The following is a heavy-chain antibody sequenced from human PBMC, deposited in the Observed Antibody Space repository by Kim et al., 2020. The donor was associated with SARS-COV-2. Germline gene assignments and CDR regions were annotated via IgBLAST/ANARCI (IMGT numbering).Heavy chain of an antibody. V-gene: IGHV3-74*01. J-gene: IGHJ4*02. Sequence: GGSLRLSCAASGFTFSSYWMHWVRQAPGKGLVWVSRINSDGSSTSYADSVKGRFTISRDNAKNTLYLQMNSLRAEDTTVYYCARDAGSWYGFDYWGQGTLVTVSS. D-gene: IGHD6-13*01. CDR2: INSDGSST. CDR3: ARDAGSWYGFDY. CDR1: GFTFSSYW.